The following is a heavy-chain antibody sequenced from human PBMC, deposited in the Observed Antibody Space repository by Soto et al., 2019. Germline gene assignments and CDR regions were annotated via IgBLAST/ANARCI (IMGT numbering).Heavy chain of an antibody. V-gene: IGHV3-48*02. J-gene: IGHJ4*02. CDR2: ISDSSSTM. CDR3: ARPTPRYSGSYYRSESYDY. Sequence: XGSLKLSYAAAGFTFSDYGMNWVRQVPGKGLDWVSYISDSSSTMYYADSVKGRFTISRDNAKNSLYLQMNSLRDADTAVYYCARPTPRYSGSYYRSESYDYWGQGALVTVSS. CDR1: GFTFSDYG. D-gene: IGHD1-26*01.